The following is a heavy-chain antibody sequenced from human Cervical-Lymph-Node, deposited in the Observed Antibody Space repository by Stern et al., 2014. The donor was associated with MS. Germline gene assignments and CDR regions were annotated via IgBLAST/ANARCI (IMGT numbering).Heavy chain of an antibody. V-gene: IGHV3-30*04. CDR1: GFVFRRYA. D-gene: IGHD1-26*01. CDR3: AKGGSGSYLD. J-gene: IGHJ4*02. CDR2: ISYDGRDK. Sequence: VQLVQSGGGVVPPGRSLRLSCAASGFVFRRYALHWVRQAPGKGLEWVALISYDGRDKYCTDSVKGRFTVSRDNSNNTVDLEMNSLRLEDTAVYYCAKGGSGSYLDWGQGSLVTVSS.